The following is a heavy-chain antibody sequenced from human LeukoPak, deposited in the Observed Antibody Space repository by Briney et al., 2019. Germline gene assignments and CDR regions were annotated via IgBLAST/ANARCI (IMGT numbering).Heavy chain of an antibody. J-gene: IGHJ4*02. CDR3: AKDRGSSWYEY. V-gene: IGHV3-30*02. Sequence: GGTLRLSCAASGFTFSSYGMHWVRQAPGKGLEWVTFIRYGGSNKYYADSVKGRFTASRDNSKNTLYLQMNSLRAEDTAVYYCAKDRGSSWYEYWGQGTLVTVSS. CDR1: GFTFSSYG. CDR2: IRYGGSNK. D-gene: IGHD6-13*01.